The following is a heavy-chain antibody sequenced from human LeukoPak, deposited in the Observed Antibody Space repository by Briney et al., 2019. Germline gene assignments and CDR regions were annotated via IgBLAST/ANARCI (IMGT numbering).Heavy chain of an antibody. CDR3: AARDNGDDLLSYHAMDV. CDR1: GGSFRSYA. Sequence: SVKVSCKASGGSFRSYAFAWVRQAPGQGLEWVGGIMPVLDTGSYAQGFQGRVTITADRSTSTAYMELRSLRPEDTALYYCAARDNGDDLLSYHAMDVWGNGTTVTVSS. CDR2: IMPVLDTG. V-gene: IGHV1-69*06. J-gene: IGHJ6*04. D-gene: IGHD1-1*01.